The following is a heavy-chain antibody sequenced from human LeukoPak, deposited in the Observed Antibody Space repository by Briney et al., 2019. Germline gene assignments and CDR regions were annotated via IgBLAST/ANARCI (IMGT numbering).Heavy chain of an antibody. CDR2: ISGGGGST. CDR3: AKDQYSSSWPQPFDY. Sequence: GGSLRLSCAASGFTFSNYAMSWVRQAPGKGLEWVSAISGGGGSTYYADSVKGRFTISRDNSKNTLYLQMNSLRAEDTAVYYCAKDQYSSSWPQPFDYWGQGTLVTVSS. CDR1: GFTFSNYA. D-gene: IGHD6-13*01. J-gene: IGHJ4*02. V-gene: IGHV3-23*01.